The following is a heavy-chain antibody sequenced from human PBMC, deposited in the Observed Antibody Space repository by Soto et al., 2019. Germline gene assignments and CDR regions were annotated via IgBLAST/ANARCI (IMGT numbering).Heavy chain of an antibody. CDR3: ARTAGYCSGGSCYGQYDY. D-gene: IGHD2-15*01. CDR1: GGTFSSYA. J-gene: IGHJ4*02. V-gene: IGHV1-69*13. Sequence: SVKVSCQASGGTFSSYAISWVRQAPGQGLEWMGGIIPIFGTANYAQKFQGRVTITADESTSTAYMELSSLRSEDTAVYYCARTAGYCSGGSCYGQYDYWGQGTLVTVSS. CDR2: IIPIFGTA.